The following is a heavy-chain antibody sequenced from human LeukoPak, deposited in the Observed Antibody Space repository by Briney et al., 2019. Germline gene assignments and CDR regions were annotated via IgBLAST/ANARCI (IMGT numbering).Heavy chain of an antibody. D-gene: IGHD3-3*01. CDR2: IRYDGNNT. CDR1: GFTFSSYG. CDR3: AKDSAYYDFWSAYYLDY. J-gene: IGHJ4*02. Sequence: GGSLRLPCAASGFTFSSYGMHWVRQAPGKGLEWVAFIRYDGNNTFYADSVKGRFTISRDNSKNTLHLQMNSLRTEDTAVYYCAKDSAYYDFWSAYYLDYWGQGTLVTVSS. V-gene: IGHV3-30*02.